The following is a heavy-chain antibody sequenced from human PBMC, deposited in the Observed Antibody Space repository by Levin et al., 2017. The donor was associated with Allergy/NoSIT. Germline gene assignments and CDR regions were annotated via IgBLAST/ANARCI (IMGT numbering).Heavy chain of an antibody. Sequence: GGSLRLSCAASGFTFNTYSMNWVRQAPGKGLEWISYISESSSHIYYAGSVRGRFTISRDSVNKSLYLHMSSLRAEDTAIYYCARDSGPYLRSSARDYWGQGTLVTVSS. V-gene: IGHV3-21*01. J-gene: IGHJ4*02. CDR1: GFTFNTYS. CDR3: ARDSGPYLRSSARDY. CDR2: ISESSSHI. D-gene: IGHD6-6*01.